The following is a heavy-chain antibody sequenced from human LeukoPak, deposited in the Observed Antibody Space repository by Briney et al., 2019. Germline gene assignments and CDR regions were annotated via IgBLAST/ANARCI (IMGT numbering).Heavy chain of an antibody. Sequence: GASLQISCKGSGSIFTSYWIGGGRPLPGKGVGWMGIIYPGGSDTSYSPSFQGQVTISADKSISTAYLQWSSLKASDTAMYYCAKGGCYTGSCPGAFDIWGQGTMVTVSS. CDR1: GSIFTSYW. CDR3: AKGGCYTGSCPGAFDI. J-gene: IGHJ3*02. CDR2: IYPGGSDT. D-gene: IGHD2-2*02. V-gene: IGHV5-51*01.